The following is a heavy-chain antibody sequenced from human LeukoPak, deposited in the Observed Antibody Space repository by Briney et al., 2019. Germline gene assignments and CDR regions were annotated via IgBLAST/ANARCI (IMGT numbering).Heavy chain of an antibody. Sequence: GGSLRLXCAASGFIVSNNYMNWVRQAPGKGLEWVSVIHSGGSTYYADSVKGRFTISRDNAKNSLYLQMNSLRAEDTAVYYCARDYLGITLYFDYWGQGTLVTVSS. CDR3: ARDYLGITLYFDY. J-gene: IGHJ4*02. CDR1: GFIVSNNY. D-gene: IGHD7-27*01. V-gene: IGHV3-66*01. CDR2: IHSGGST.